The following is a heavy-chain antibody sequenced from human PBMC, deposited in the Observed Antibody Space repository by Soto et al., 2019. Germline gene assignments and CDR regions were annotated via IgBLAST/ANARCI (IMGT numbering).Heavy chain of an antibody. J-gene: IGHJ3*02. CDR1: GYKFNKYA. Sequence: EVQLLESGGGLRQPGGSLRLSCVASGYKFNKYAVSWVRQAPGKGLEWVSAISSGGDNTHYADSVKGRFTITRDNFKNILYLEMNSLTVEDTAVSCCVRRAQYFDGTGFHAFDIWCQGTRVTVSS. V-gene: IGHV3-23*01. CDR3: VRRAQYFDGTGFHAFDI. CDR2: ISSGGDNT. D-gene: IGHD3-22*01.